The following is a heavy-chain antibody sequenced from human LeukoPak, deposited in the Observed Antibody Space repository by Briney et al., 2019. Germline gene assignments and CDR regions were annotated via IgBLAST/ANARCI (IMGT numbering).Heavy chain of an antibody. J-gene: IGHJ4*02. CDR2: VRSSGAIT. D-gene: IGHD3-10*01. Sequence: PGGSLRLSCAASGFTFDDYAMHWVRQAPGKGLEWVSGVRSSGAITYYADSVKGRFTISRDNAKNTLYLQMNSLRAEDTAVYYCARTYYYGSGSYYPFDYWGQGTLVTVSS. CDR1: GFTFDDYA. V-gene: IGHV3-43D*04. CDR3: ARTYYYGSGSYYPFDY.